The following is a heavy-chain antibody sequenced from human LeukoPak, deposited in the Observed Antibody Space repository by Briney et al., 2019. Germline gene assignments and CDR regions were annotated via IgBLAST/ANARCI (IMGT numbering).Heavy chain of an antibody. V-gene: IGHV4-30-2*01. CDR3: ARGGYCSGGSCYTDFDY. Sequence: SETLSLTCAVSGGSISSGGYSWSWIRQPPGKGLEWIGYIYHSGSTYYNPSLKSRVTISVDGSKNQFSLKLSSVTAADTAVYYCARGGYCSGGSCYTDFDYWGQGTLVTVSS. CDR1: GGSISSGGYS. J-gene: IGHJ4*02. D-gene: IGHD2-15*01. CDR2: IYHSGST.